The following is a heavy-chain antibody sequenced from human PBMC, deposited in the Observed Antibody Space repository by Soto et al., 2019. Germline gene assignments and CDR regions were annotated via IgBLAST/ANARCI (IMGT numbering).Heavy chain of an antibody. CDR1: GYTFTSYA. Sequence: QVQLVQSGAEVKKPGASVKVSCKASGYTFTSYAMHWVRQAPGQRLEWMGWINAGNGNTKYSQKFQGRVTITRDTTASTAYMELSSLRSDDTAVYYCESSFTGSSWYLYWGQGTLVTVSS. CDR3: ESSFTGSSWYLY. D-gene: IGHD6-13*01. V-gene: IGHV1-3*01. J-gene: IGHJ4*02. CDR2: INAGNGNT.